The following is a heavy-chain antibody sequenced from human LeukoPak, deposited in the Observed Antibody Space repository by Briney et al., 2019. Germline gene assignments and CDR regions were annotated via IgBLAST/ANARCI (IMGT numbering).Heavy chain of an antibody. CDR2: IIPIFGTA. CDR1: GGTFSSYA. D-gene: IGHD3-22*01. J-gene: IGHJ5*02. V-gene: IGHV1-69*05. CDR3: AREEEYYDSSGSPRSWFDP. Sequence: SVKLSCTASGGTFSSYAISWVRQAPGQGLEWMGWIIPIFGTAYYAQKFKGRVTITTDESTSTAYLELSSLRSEDTAVYYCAREEEYYDSSGSPRSWFDPWVQGTLATVSS.